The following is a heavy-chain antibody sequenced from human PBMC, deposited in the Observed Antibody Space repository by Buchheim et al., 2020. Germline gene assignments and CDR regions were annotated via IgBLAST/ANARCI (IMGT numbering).Heavy chain of an antibody. CDR2: IHTDGSSI. V-gene: IGHV3-74*03. CDR1: GFSITSSS. D-gene: IGHD2-8*01. Sequence: EVQLVESGGGLVQPGGSLRLSCAASGFSITSSSMFWVRHAPGKGLMWVSQIHTDGSSITYADSVKGRFTMSRESAKNTLYLQMNSLRDEDTTVYCCTRGGVRYGMDVWGQGTT. CDR3: TRGGVRYGMDV. J-gene: IGHJ6*02.